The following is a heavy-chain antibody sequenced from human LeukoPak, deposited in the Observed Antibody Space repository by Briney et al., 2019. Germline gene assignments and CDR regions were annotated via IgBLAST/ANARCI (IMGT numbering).Heavy chain of an antibody. CDR3: ARQGVWFGETNWFDP. CDR1: GYTFTSYD. V-gene: IGHV1-8*01. Sequence: ASVKVSCKASGYTFTSYDINWVRQATGQGLEWMGWMNPNSGNTGYAQKLQGRVTMTRNTSISTAYMELSSLRSEDTAVYYCARQGVWFGETNWFDPWGQGTLVTVSS. J-gene: IGHJ5*02. D-gene: IGHD3-10*01. CDR2: MNPNSGNT.